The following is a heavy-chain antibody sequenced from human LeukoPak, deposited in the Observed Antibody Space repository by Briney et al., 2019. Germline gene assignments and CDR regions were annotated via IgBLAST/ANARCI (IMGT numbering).Heavy chain of an antibody. V-gene: IGHV4-59*01. J-gene: IGHJ3*02. D-gene: IGHD3-3*01. CDR3: ARGQIFGVVSDAFDI. CDR1: GGSISSYY. CDR2: IYYSGST. Sequence: SETLSLTCTVSGGSISSYYWSWIRQPPGKGLEWVGYIYYSGSTNYNPSLKSRVTISVDTSKNQFSLKLSSVTAADTAVYYCARGQIFGVVSDAFDIWGQGTMVTVSS.